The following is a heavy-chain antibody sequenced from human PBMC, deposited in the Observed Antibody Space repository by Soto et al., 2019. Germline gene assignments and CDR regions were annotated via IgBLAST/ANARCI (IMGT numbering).Heavy chain of an antibody. D-gene: IGHD1-26*01. J-gene: IGHJ4*02. CDR2: ISYDGSEK. CDR3: AKEEHRGSSFDY. V-gene: IGHV3-30*18. Sequence: QVQLVESGGGVVQPGRSLRLSFAASAFPFSTNGMHWARQAPGKGLEWVARISYDGSEKVYADSVKGRFTISRDNSKDTLYLQMNSLRAEDTAVFYCAKEEHRGSSFDYWGQGTLVTVSS. CDR1: AFPFSTNG.